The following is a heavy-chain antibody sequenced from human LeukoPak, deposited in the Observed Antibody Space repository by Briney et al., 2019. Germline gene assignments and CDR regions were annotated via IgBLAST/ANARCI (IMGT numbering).Heavy chain of an antibody. CDR1: GITFDDYA. J-gene: IGHJ6*02. Sequence: PGGSLRLSCAASGITFDDYAMHWVRQAPGKGLEWVSGISWNSDSIGYTDSVKGRFTISRDNAKNSLYLQMNSLRAEDTALYYCAKDLDLAVVVVASTGGMDVWGQGTTVIVSS. CDR2: ISWNSDSI. D-gene: IGHD2-15*01. V-gene: IGHV3-9*01. CDR3: AKDLDLAVVVVASTGGMDV.